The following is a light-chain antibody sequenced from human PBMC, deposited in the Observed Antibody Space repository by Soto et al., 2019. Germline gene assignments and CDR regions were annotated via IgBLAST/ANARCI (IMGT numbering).Light chain of an antibody. V-gene: IGKV3-20*01. CDR1: QTFASSY. CDR3: QQYGSSPPYT. J-gene: IGKJ2*01. CDR2: AAS. Sequence: IVLTQSPGTLSLSPGETATLSCRASQTFASSYLAWYQQKPGQAPRLLIYAASWRAAGIPDRFSGSGSGADFTLTISRLEPEDVGVYYCQQYGSSPPYTFGQGTKLEIK.